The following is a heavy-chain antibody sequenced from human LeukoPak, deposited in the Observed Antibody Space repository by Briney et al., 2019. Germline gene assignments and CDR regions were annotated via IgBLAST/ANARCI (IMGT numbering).Heavy chain of an antibody. CDR1: GFTFSSYS. D-gene: IGHD5-12*01. V-gene: IGHV3-21*01. CDR2: ISSSSSYI. Sequence: PGGSLRLSCAASGFTFSSYSMNWVRQAPGKGLEWVSSISSSSSYIYYADSVMGRFTISRDNAKNSLYLQMNSLRAEDTAVYYCAAIKYIVATPRWGQGTLVTVSS. J-gene: IGHJ4*02. CDR3: AAIKYIVATPR.